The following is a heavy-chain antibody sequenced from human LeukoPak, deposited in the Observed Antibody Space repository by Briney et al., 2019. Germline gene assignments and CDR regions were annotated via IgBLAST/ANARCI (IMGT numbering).Heavy chain of an antibody. CDR3: AKAETGYYYVIGDFQH. CDR1: GFTLDDYA. J-gene: IGHJ1*01. D-gene: IGHD3-22*01. CDR2: ISWNSGSI. Sequence: PGRSLRLSCAASGFTLDDYAMHWVRQAPGKGLEWVSGISWNSGSIGYADSVKGRFTISRDNAKNSLYLQMNSLRAEDTALYYCAKAETGYYYVIGDFQHWGQGTLVTVSS. V-gene: IGHV3-9*01.